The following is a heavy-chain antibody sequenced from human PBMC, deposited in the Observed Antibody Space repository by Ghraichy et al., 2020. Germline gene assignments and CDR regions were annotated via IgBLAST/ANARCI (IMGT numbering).Heavy chain of an antibody. CDR3: ASSITVIRGAAFYYMDV. CDR1: GFTFSSYS. Sequence: GESLNISCAASGFTFSSYSLNWVRQAPGMGLEWVSSISGTSDYIYYADSVKGRFTISRDNAKNSLYLQMNSLGAADTAVYYCASSITVIRGAAFYYMDVWGKGTTVIVSS. J-gene: IGHJ6*03. D-gene: IGHD3-10*01. CDR2: ISGTSDYI. V-gene: IGHV3-21*01.